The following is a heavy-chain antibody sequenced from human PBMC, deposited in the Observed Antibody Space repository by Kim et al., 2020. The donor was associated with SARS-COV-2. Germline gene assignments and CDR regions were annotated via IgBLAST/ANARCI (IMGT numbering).Heavy chain of an antibody. Sequence: GGSLRLSCAASGFTFSKYGMAWVRQAPGRGLEWVSTIGGGVGNTFYADSVKGRFTISRDNSKNMLYLQITSLRAEDTAFYFCAKRGYCGSSPSCYSYFD. V-gene: IGHV3-23*01. D-gene: IGHD2-2*01. J-gene: IGHJ4*03. CDR2: IGGGVGNT. CDR1: GFTFSKYG. CDR3: AKRGYCGSSPSCYSYFD.